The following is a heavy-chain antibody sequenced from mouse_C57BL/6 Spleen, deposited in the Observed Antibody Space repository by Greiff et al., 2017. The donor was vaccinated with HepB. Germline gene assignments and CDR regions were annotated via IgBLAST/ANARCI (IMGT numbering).Heavy chain of an antibody. CDR2: IYPGDGDT. Sequence: VKLQQSGPELVKPGASVKISCKASGYAFSSSWMNWVKQRPGKGLEWIGRIYPGDGDTNYNGKFKGKATLTADKSSSTAYMQLSSLTSEDSAVYFCATIYYGNYDYFDYWGQGTTLTVSS. D-gene: IGHD2-1*01. CDR3: ATIYYGNYDYFDY. CDR1: GYAFSSSW. V-gene: IGHV1-82*01. J-gene: IGHJ2*01.